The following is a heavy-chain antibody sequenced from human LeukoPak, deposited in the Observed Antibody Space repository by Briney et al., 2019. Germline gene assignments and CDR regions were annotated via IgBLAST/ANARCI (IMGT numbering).Heavy chain of an antibody. CDR2: IYTSGST. D-gene: IGHD6-19*01. CDR1: GGSISSGSYY. J-gene: IGHJ4*02. Sequence: SETLSLTCTVSGGSISSGSYYWSWIRQPAGKGLEWIGRIYTSGSTNYNPSLKSRVTISVDTSKNQFSLKLSSVTAADTAVYYCARWGQWLAVDYWGQGTLVTVSS. CDR3: ARWGQWLAVDY. V-gene: IGHV4-61*02.